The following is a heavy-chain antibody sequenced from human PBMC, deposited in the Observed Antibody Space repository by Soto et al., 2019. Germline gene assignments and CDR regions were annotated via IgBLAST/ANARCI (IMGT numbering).Heavy chain of an antibody. V-gene: IGHV5-10-1*01. CDR1: GYSFTSYW. CDR3: ARLNHYYDKAGDY. CDR2: IDPGDSYT. J-gene: IGHJ4*02. D-gene: IGHD3-22*01. Sequence: HGESLKISCKGSGYSFTSYWISWVRQIPGKGLEWMGRIDPGDSYTRYSPSFQGHVTISADKSISTAYLQWSSLKASDTAVYYCARLNHYYDKAGDYWGQGTLVTVSS.